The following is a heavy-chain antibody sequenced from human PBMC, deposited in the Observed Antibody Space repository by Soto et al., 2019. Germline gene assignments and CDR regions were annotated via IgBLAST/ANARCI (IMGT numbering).Heavy chain of an antibody. D-gene: IGHD6-13*01. CDR3: ARPGYSSSWYWFDP. V-gene: IGHV4-39*01. CDR1: GDSFRSSDYY. CDR2: MHYSGST. Sequence: PSETLSLTCAVSGDSFRSSDYYWGWIRRPPNKGLEWIGSMHYSGSTFYNPSLKSRVTISVDTSKNQSSLKLTSVTAADTAVYYCARPGYSSSWYWFDPWGQGTLVTVPQ. J-gene: IGHJ5*02.